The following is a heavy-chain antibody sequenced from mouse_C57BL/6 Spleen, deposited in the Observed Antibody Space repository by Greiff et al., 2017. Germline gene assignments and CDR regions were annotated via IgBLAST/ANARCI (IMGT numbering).Heavy chain of an antibody. CDR2: IDPSDSYT. Sequence: QVQLQQPGAELVRPGTSVKLSCKASGYTFTSYWMHWVKQRPGQGLEWIGVIDPSDSYTNYNQKFKGKATLTVDTSSSTAYMQLSSLTSEDAAVYYCARSGYYGSSYWLAYWGQGTLVTVSA. D-gene: IGHD1-1*01. CDR3: ARSGYYGSSYWLAY. V-gene: IGHV1-59*01. CDR1: GYTFTSYW. J-gene: IGHJ3*01.